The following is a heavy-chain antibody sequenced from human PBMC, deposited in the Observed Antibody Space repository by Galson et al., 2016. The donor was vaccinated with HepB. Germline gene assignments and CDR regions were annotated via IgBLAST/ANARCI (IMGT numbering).Heavy chain of an antibody. J-gene: IGHJ5*02. CDR3: AREGPYWSVNYWFDP. Sequence: TLSLTCTVFGGSMTSGGFYWSWIRQLPGKGLEWIGHIYYSGATYYNPSLKSRFTISVDTSKNQFSLNLISVTAADPAVYFCAREGPYWSVNYWFDPWGQGTLVTVSS. V-gene: IGHV4-31*03. D-gene: IGHD3-3*01. CDR1: GGSMTSGGFY. CDR2: IYYSGAT.